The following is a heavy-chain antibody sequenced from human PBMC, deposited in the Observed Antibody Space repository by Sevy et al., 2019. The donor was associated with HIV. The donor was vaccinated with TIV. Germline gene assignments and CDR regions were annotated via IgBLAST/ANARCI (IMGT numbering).Heavy chain of an antibody. D-gene: IGHD6-19*01. CDR2: ISWNSGSI. J-gene: IGHJ3*02. V-gene: IGHV3-9*01. CDR3: AKDIGTYSSGWYDAFDI. CDR1: GFTFDDYA. Sequence: GGCLRLSCAASGFTFDDYAMHWVRQAPGKGLEWVSGISWNSGSIGYADSVKGRFTISRDNAKNSLYLQMNSLRAEDTALYYCAKDIGTYSSGWYDAFDIWGQGTMVTVSS.